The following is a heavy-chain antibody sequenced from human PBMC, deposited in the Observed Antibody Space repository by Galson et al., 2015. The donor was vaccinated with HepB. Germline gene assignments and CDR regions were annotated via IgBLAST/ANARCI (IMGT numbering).Heavy chain of an antibody. J-gene: IGHJ4*02. CDR3: ARDGKYYYGSGSPYYFDY. CDR1: GFTFSSYS. CDR2: ISSSSSTI. V-gene: IGHV3-48*02. D-gene: IGHD3-10*01. Sequence: SLRLSCAASGFTFSSYSMNWVRQAPGKGLEWVSYISSSSSTIYYADSVKGRFTISRDNAKNSLYLQMNSLRDEDTAVCYCARDGKYYYGSGSPYYFDYWGQGTLVTVSS.